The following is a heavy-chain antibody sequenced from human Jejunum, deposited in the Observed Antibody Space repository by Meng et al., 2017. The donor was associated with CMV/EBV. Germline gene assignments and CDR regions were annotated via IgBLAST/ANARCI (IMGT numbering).Heavy chain of an antibody. V-gene: IGHV1-2*02. D-gene: IGHD3-22*01. CDR3: ARDHPGYQYDSSTYSLEFDS. Sequence: FYLHWVRRASGQGLEWLGWINPNIGDTHYAQKFQGRVTMTRDTSISAAYLELSRLRSDDTAMYYCARDHPGYQYDSSTYSLEFDSWGQGTLVTVSS. CDR2: INPNIGDT. J-gene: IGHJ4*02. CDR1: FY.